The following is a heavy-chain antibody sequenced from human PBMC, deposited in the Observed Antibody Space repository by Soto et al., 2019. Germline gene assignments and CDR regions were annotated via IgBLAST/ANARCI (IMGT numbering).Heavy chain of an antibody. CDR1: GFTFSSYG. J-gene: IGHJ4*02. CDR3: AKDHNPLATPYYFDY. CDR2: ISYDGSNK. V-gene: IGHV3-30*18. Sequence: GGSLRLSCAASGFTFSSYGMHWVRQAPGKGLEWVAVISYDGSNKYYADSVKGRFTISRDNSKNTLYLQMNSLRAEDTAVYYCAKDHNPLATPYYFDYWGQGTLVTVSS.